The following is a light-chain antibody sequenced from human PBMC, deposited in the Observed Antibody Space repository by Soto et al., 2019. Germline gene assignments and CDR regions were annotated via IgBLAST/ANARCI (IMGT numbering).Light chain of an antibody. CDR3: QQYNSYSWT. V-gene: IGKV1-5*01. J-gene: IGKJ1*01. CDR1: QSIKDW. Sequence: DIQMTQSPSTLSASVGDRVTITCRASQSIKDWLAWYQQKPGKAPKLLIYDASNLESGVPSRFSGSGSGTEFTLTISSLQPDDFASYYCQQYNSYSWTFGQGTKVDTK. CDR2: DAS.